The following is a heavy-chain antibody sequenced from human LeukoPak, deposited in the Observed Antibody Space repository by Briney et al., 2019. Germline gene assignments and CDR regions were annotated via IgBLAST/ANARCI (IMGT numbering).Heavy chain of an antibody. Sequence: GTSVKVSCKASGFTFTSSPIQWVRQSGGQRLEWIGWIVVGSGNTNYALKFQERVAITRDTSTSTVYMELSSLRSEDTAVYYCARDHGIAAIETLVYWGQGTLVTVSS. D-gene: IGHD6-25*01. CDR1: GFTFTSSP. CDR2: IVVGSGNT. J-gene: IGHJ4*02. CDR3: ARDHGIAAIETLVY. V-gene: IGHV1-58*02.